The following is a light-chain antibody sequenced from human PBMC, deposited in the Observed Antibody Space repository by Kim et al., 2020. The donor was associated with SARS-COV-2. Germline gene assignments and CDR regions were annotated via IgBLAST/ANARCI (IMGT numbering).Light chain of an antibody. V-gene: IGKV3-20*01. J-gene: IGKJ1*01. CDR2: SAS. CDR1: QSVSSTN. CDR3: QQFESSPRT. Sequence: EVVLTQSPGTLSLSPGESATLSCRASQSVSSTNLAWYQQRSGQAPRLLIYSASTRATGVPDRFSGSGSGTDFTLTISGLEPDDFAVYYCQQFESSPRTFGQGTKVDIK.